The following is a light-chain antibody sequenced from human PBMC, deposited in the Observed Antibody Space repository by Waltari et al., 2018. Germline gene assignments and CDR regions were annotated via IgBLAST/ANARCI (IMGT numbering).Light chain of an antibody. CDR2: GSS. CDR1: QSVSSNY. Sequence: EIVLTQSPGTLSLSPWESGTLSCRASQSVSSNYLAWYQQKPGQAPRLLVYGSSSRATGVPDRFSGSGSGTDFTLTISRLEPEDFAVYYCQQYGTSPTFGPGTKVDVK. CDR3: QQYGTSPT. J-gene: IGKJ3*01. V-gene: IGKV3-20*01.